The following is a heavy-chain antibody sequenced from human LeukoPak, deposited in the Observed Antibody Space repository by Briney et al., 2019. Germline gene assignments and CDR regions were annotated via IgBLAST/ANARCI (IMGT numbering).Heavy chain of an antibody. Sequence: ASVKVSCKASGYTFTSYYMHWVRQAPGQGLEWMGIINPRGGSTTYAQKFQGRVTMTRDMSTSTVYMELSSLRSEDTAVYYCARNPYYYDSGGYSRGAFDIWGQGTMVTVST. V-gene: IGHV1-46*01. D-gene: IGHD3-22*01. J-gene: IGHJ3*02. CDR3: ARNPYYYDSGGYSRGAFDI. CDR2: INPRGGST. CDR1: GYTFTSYY.